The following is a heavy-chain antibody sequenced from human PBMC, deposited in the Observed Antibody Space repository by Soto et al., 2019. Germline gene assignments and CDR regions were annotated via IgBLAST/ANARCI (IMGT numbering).Heavy chain of an antibody. V-gene: IGHV3-23*01. CDR2: ISGSGFKK. Sequence: GGSLRLSCAASGFIFENFGMSWVRQAPGKGLEWISSISGSGFKKYYAGSVKGRFTISRDNSKSTVYLELNNLSAEDTAVYHCAKNQGVELVPLATVDWFDPWGQGSVVTASS. D-gene: IGHD1-26*01. J-gene: IGHJ5*02. CDR3: AKNQGVELVPLATVDWFDP. CDR1: GFIFENFG.